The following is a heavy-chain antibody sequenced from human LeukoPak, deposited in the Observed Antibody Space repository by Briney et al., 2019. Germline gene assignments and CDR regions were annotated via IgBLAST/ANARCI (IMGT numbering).Heavy chain of an antibody. CDR3: ARAGHNSNSGGYDF. J-gene: IGHJ4*02. V-gene: IGHV1-2*02. CDR2: IDPDTGDT. Sequence: GASVKVSCKPSGYTFIDHYLHWVRQAPGQGLESLGWIDPDTGDTNYPQKFQGRVTMTRDTSISTAYMELNRLRSDDTAVYYCARAGHNSNSGGYDFWGLGTLDTVSS. CDR1: GYTFIDHY. D-gene: IGHD3-22*01.